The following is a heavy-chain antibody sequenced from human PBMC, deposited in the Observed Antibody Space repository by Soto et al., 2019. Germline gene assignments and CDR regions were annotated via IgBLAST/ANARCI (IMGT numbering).Heavy chain of an antibody. CDR2: IYYSGST. J-gene: IGHJ4*02. Sequence: PSETLSLTCTVSGGSISSYYWSWIRQPPGKGLEWIGYIYYSGSTNYNPSLKSRVTISVDTSKNQFSLKLSSVTAADTAVYYCAREGPIAAASFDYWGQGTLVTVSS. D-gene: IGHD6-13*01. V-gene: IGHV4-59*01. CDR1: GGSISSYY. CDR3: AREGPIAAASFDY.